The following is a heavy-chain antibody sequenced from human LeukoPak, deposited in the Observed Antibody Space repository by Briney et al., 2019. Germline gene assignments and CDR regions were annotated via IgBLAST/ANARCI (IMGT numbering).Heavy chain of an antibody. Sequence: GGSLRLSCAASGFTFNNYAMSWVRQAPGKGLEWVSAISGTSGRTYYADSVKGRFTISRDNSKNTLYLQMNSLRAEDTAVYYCARERPRNNGMDVWGQGTTVTVSS. CDR2: ISGTSGRT. D-gene: IGHD4-4*01. CDR1: GFTFNNYA. J-gene: IGHJ6*02. CDR3: ARERPRNNGMDV. V-gene: IGHV3-23*01.